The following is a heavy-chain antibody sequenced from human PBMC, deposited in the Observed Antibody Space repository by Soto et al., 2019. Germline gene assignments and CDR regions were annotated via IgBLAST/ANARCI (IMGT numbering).Heavy chain of an antibody. CDR3: VKNSGWFNS. CDR1: GFIFSTTD. V-gene: IGHV3-23*01. J-gene: IGHJ5*01. Sequence: GGSLRLSCESSGFIFSTTDMSWVRQAPGKGLEWVSTIYGDCRTTYYADSVRGRFSISRDNSKNMVYLQMDSLRVDDTAIYYCVKNSGWFNSWGQGSLVTVSS. D-gene: IGHD3-10*01. CDR2: IYGDCRTT.